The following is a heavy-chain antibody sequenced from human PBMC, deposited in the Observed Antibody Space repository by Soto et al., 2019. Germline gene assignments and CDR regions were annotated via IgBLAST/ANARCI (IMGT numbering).Heavy chain of an antibody. V-gene: IGHV4-31*01. D-gene: IGHD2-2*01. Sequence: QVQLQESGPGLVKPSQTLSLTCTVSGGSIYSGGYFWSWIRQHPGKGLEWIGHVYYTGSTSYNPSLKNQVSISVETSKNQVALKGNSVTAADTAVYYWARDQLNHLLRGMDVWDPGTTVTVSS. J-gene: IGHJ6*02. CDR2: VYYTGST. CDR1: GGSIYSGGYF. CDR3: ARDQLNHLLRGMDV.